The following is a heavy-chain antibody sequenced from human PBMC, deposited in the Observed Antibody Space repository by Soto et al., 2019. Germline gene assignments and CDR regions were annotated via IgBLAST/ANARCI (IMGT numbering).Heavy chain of an antibody. D-gene: IGHD3-3*01. CDR1: GFTFSSYG. Sequence: PGGSLRLSCAASGFTFSSYGMHWVRQAPGKGLEWVAVISYDGSNKYYADSVKGRFTISRDNSKNTLYLQMNSLRAEDTAVYYCAKDQTYYDFWSGYSNFDPWGQGTLVTVSS. J-gene: IGHJ5*02. CDR2: ISYDGSNK. CDR3: AKDQTYYDFWSGYSNFDP. V-gene: IGHV3-30*18.